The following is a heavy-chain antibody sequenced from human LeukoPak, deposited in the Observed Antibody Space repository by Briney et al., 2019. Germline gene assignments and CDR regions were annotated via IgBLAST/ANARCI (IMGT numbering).Heavy chain of an antibody. CDR2: ISSSSSTI. D-gene: IGHD1-26*01. V-gene: IGHV3-48*04. Sequence: GGSLRLSCAASGFTFSSYGMHWVRQAPGKGLEWVSYISSSSSTIYYADSVKGRFTISRDNAKNSLYLQMNSLRAEDTAVYYCARGGGSIIGYWGQGTLVTVSS. J-gene: IGHJ4*02. CDR3: ARGGGSIIGY. CDR1: GFTFSSYG.